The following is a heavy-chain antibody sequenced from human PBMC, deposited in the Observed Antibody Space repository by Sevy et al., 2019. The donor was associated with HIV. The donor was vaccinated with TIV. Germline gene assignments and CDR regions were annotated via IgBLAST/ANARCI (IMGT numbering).Heavy chain of an antibody. CDR1: GFTFSSYS. V-gene: IGHV3-48*02. D-gene: IGHD2-15*01. J-gene: IGHJ3*02. CDR2: ISSSSSTI. CDR3: ARDPEDIVVVVAATGGAFDI. Sequence: GGSLRLSCAASGFTFSSYSMNWVRQAPGKGLEWVSYISSSSSTIYYADSVKGRFTICRDNAKNSLYLQMNSLRDEDTAVYYCARDPEDIVVVVAATGGAFDIWGQGTMVTVSS.